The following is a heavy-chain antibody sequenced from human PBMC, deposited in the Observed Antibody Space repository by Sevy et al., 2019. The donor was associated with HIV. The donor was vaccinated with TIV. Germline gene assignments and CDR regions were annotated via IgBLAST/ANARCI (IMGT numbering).Heavy chain of an antibody. V-gene: IGHV1-18*01. CDR3: ARDPSDYSSSWRKARGNYYYYYGMDV. CDR1: GYTFTSYG. J-gene: IGHJ6*02. D-gene: IGHD6-13*01. CDR2: ISAYNGNT. Sequence: ASVKVSCKASGYTFTSYGISWVRQAPGQGLEWMGWISAYNGNTNYAQKLQGRVTMTTDTSTSTAYMELKSLRTDDTAEYYCARDPSDYSSSWRKARGNYYYYYGMDVWGQGTTVTVSS.